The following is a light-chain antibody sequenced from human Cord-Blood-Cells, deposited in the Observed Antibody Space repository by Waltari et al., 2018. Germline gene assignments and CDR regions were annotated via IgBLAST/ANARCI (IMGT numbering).Light chain of an antibody. CDR1: SLRSYY. J-gene: IGLJ2*01. Sequence: SSELTQDPAVSVALGQTVRITCQGDSLRSYYASWYQQKPGQAPVLVNYGKNNRPSGIPDRFSGSSTGNTAALTITGAHAEDEAGYYCNSRDSSGNHVVFCGGTKLTVL. V-gene: IGLV3-19*01. CDR3: NSRDSSGNHVV. CDR2: GKN.